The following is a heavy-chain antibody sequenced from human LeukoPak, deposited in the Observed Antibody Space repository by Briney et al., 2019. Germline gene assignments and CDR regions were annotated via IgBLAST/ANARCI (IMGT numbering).Heavy chain of an antibody. V-gene: IGHV4-38-2*02. J-gene: IGHJ4*02. CDR2: ISSSGTT. CDR3: ARDPDFWSGYYNFDY. CDR1: GFIFSDYY. D-gene: IGHD3-3*01. Sequence: GSLRLSCAASGFIFSDYYMGWIRQPPGRGLEWIGSISSSGTTYYNPSLKSRVTISVDTSKNQFSLKLRSVTAADTAVYYCARDPDFWSGYYNFDYWGQGTLVTVSS.